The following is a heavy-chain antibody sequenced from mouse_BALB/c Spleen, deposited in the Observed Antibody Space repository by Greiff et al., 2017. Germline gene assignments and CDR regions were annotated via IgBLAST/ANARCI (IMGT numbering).Heavy chain of an antibody. CDR2: ISDGGSYT. J-gene: IGHJ2*01. V-gene: IGHV5-4*02. Sequence: EVQLVESGGGLVKPGGSLKLSCAASGFTFSDYYMYWVRQTPEKRLEWVATISDGGSYTYYPDSVKGRFTISRDNAKNNLYLQMSSLKSEDTAMYYCARAYGYYFDYWGQGTTLTVSS. CDR3: ARAYGYYFDY. CDR1: GFTFSDYY. D-gene: IGHD1-2*01.